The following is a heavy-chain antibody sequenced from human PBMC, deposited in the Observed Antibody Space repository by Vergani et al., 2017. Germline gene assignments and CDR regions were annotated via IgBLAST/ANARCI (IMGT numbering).Heavy chain of an antibody. CDR3: ARDAGNYYGSGVIDY. D-gene: IGHD3-10*01. CDR1: GFTFSSYW. J-gene: IGHJ4*02. V-gene: IGHV3-7*03. CDR2: IKQDGSEK. Sequence: EVQLVESGGGLVQPGGSLRLSCAASGFTFSSYWMSWVRQAPGKGLEWVANIKQDGSEKYYVDSVKGRFTISRDNAKNSLYLQMNSLRAEDTAVYYCARDAGNYYGSGVIDYWGQGTLVTVSS.